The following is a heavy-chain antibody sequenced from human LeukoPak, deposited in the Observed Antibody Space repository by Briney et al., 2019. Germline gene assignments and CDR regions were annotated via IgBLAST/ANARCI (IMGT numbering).Heavy chain of an antibody. CDR3: ARDYYDSSGYPEYFQH. Sequence: GGSLRLSCAASGFTFSSYEMNWVRQAPGKGLEWVSYISSSGSTIYYADSVKGRFTIPRDNAKNSLYLQMNSLRAEDTAVYYCARDYYDSSGYPEYFQHWGQGTLVTVSS. D-gene: IGHD3-22*01. J-gene: IGHJ1*01. CDR1: GFTFSSYE. CDR2: ISSSGSTI. V-gene: IGHV3-48*03.